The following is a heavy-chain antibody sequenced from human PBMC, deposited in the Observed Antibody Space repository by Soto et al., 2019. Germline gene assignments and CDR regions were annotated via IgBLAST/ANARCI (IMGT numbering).Heavy chain of an antibody. CDR2: IYYSGST. D-gene: IGHD3-16*01. J-gene: IGHJ4*02. CDR3: ARRWGEHFDY. V-gene: IGHV4-59*01. CDR1: GDSLSSYY. Sequence: PSETLSLTCTVSGDSLSSYYSNWIRQPPGKGLEWIGYIYYSGSTNYNPSLKSRVTISVDTSKNQFSLKLSSVTAADTAVYYCARRWGEHFDYWGQGTLVNVSS.